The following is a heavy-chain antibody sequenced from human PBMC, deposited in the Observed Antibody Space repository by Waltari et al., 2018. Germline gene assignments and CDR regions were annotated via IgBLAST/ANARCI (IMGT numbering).Heavy chain of an antibody. Sequence: EVQLVESGGGLVQPGESLRLSCAASGCTRSRYALSWVRHAPGKGLEGVSAISGSGGTTYYADSVKGRFTISRDNSKNTLYLQMNSLRAEDTAIYYCAKGMRGYISSGIDYWGQGTLVTVSS. D-gene: IGHD6-13*01. CDR2: ISGSGGTT. V-gene: IGHV3-23*04. J-gene: IGHJ4*02. CDR3: AKGMRGYISSGIDY. CDR1: GCTRSRYA.